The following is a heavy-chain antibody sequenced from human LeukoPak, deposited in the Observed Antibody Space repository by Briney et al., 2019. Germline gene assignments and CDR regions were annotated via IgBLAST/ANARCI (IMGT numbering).Heavy chain of an antibody. D-gene: IGHD6-13*01. J-gene: IGHJ4*02. V-gene: IGHV5-10-1*01. CDR1: GYSFTSYW. CDR3: ATNPPYPTLVPDY. Sequence: GESLKISCKGSGYSFTSYWISWVRQMPGKGLEWMGRIDPSNSYTNYSPSFQGHVTISADKSISPAYLQWSSLKASDTAMYYCATNPPYPTLVPDYWGQGTLVTVSS. CDR2: IDPSNSYT.